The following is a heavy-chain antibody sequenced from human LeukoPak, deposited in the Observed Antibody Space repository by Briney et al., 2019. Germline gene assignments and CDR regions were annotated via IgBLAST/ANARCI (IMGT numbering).Heavy chain of an antibody. J-gene: IGHJ4*02. CDR2: IWYDGSNE. D-gene: IGHD3-22*01. Sequence: PGRSLRLSCAASGFTFSSYGMHWVRQAPGKGLEWVAVIWYDGSNEYYADSVKGRFTISRDNSKNTLYLQMNSLRAEDTAVYYCARDRRYYDSSGYYPFRYWGQGTLVTVSS. CDR3: ARDRRYYDSSGYYPFRY. CDR1: GFTFSSYG. V-gene: IGHV3-33*01.